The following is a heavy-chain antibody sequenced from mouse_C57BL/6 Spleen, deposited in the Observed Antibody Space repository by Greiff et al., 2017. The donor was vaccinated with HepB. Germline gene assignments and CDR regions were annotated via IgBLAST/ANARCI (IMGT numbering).Heavy chain of an antibody. J-gene: IGHJ4*01. CDR2: IDPSDSYT. CDR3: ARRARAMDY. CDR1: GYTFTSYW. V-gene: IGHV1-50*01. Sequence: QVHVKQPGAELVKPGASVKLSCKASGYTFTSYWMQWVKQRPGQGLEWIGEIDPSDSYTNYNQKFKGKATLTVDTSSSTAYMQLSSLTSEDSAVYYCARRARAMDYWGQGTSVTVSS.